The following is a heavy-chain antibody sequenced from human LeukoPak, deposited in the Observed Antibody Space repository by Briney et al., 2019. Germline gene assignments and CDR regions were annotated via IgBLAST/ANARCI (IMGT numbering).Heavy chain of an antibody. Sequence: LAGGSLRLSCAASGFTVSSNYMSWVRQAPGRGLEWVSVIYSGGSTYYADSVKGRFTISRDNSKNTLYLQMNSLRAEDTAVYYCAPRVGAYGGSGGDWGQGTLVTVSS. CDR1: GFTVSSNY. J-gene: IGHJ4*02. V-gene: IGHV3-53*01. D-gene: IGHD4-23*01. CDR3: APRVGAYGGSGGD. CDR2: IYSGGST.